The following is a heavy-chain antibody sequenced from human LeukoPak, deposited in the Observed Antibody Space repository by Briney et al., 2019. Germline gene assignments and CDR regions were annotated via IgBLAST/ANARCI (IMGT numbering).Heavy chain of an antibody. J-gene: IGHJ4*02. CDR2: IYYSGST. CDR3: AIYCSSTSCYCE. V-gene: IGHV4-39*01. D-gene: IGHD2-2*01. Sequence: SETLSLTCTVSGGSFSSSSYYWGWLRQPPGKGLEWIGNIYYSGSTYYNPSLKSRVTISVDTSKNQFSLKLTSVTAADTAVYYCAIYCSSTSCYCEWGQGTLVTVSS. CDR1: GGSFSSSSYY.